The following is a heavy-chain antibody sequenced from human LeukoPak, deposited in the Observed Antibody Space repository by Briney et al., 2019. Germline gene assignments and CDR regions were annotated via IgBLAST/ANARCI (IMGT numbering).Heavy chain of an antibody. Sequence: GGSLRLSCAASGFSFSTSAMTWVRQAPGKGLEWVANIKQDGSEKNYLDSVKGRFTISRDNAKNSLYLQMNSLRAEDTAVYYCAREERITMIVVVAYYFDYWGQGTLVTVSS. CDR2: IKQDGSEK. J-gene: IGHJ4*02. D-gene: IGHD3-22*01. CDR3: AREERITMIVVVAYYFDY. CDR1: GFSFSTSA. V-gene: IGHV3-7*01.